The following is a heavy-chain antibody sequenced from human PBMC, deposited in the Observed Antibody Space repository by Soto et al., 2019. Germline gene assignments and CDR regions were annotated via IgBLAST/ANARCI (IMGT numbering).Heavy chain of an antibody. V-gene: IGHV3-30*18. CDR3: AKDLIPFHIRGGDY. D-gene: IGHD3-10*01. CDR1: GFTFSSYG. CDR2: ISYDGSNK. J-gene: IGHJ4*02. Sequence: QVQLVESGGGVVQPGRSLRLSCAASGFTFSSYGMHWVRQAPGKGLEWVAVISYDGSNKYYADSVKGRFSISRDNSKNTLYLQMNSLRAEDTAVYYCAKDLIPFHIRGGDYWGQGTLVTVSS.